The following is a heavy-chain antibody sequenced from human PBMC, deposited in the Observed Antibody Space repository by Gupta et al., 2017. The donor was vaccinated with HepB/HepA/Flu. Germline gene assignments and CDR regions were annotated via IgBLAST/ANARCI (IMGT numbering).Heavy chain of an antibody. CDR1: GWSFSGYY. D-gene: IGHD1-7*01. V-gene: IGHV4-34*01. J-gene: IGHJ4*02. Sequence: QVQLQPGGVGLLKLSETLSLPCAVYGWSFSGYYWCLVGQPPGKGLEWSGEINHRGSTNYNPSLKIRVTISVDTSKNQFSLKLSSVADADKAVYYCARGYDWYYVYFDYWGQGTLVTVSS. CDR3: ARGYDWYYVYFDY. CDR2: INHRGST.